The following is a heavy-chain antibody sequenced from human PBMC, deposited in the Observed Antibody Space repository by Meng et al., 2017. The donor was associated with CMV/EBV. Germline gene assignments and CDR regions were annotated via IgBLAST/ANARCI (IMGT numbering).Heavy chain of an antibody. Sequence: ASGFSCSSYGVPWVRQAPGKGLEWVAVIWYDGSNRYYADSVKGRFTISRDNSKNTLYLQMNSLRAEDTAIYYCAKDLAVGATHYFDYWGQGTLVTVSS. CDR3: AKDLAVGATHYFDY. J-gene: IGHJ4*02. CDR1: GFSCSSYG. D-gene: IGHD1-26*01. CDR2: IWYDGSNR. V-gene: IGHV3-33*06.